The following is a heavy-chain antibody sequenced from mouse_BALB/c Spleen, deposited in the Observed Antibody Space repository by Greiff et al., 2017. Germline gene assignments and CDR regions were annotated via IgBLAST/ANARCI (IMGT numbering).Heavy chain of an antibody. Sequence: VKLQESGAELAKPGASVKMSCKASGYTFTSYWMHWVKQRPGQGLEWIGYINPSTGYTEYNQKFKDKATLTADKSSSTAYMQLSSLTSEDSAVYYCASHYYGSSYDFDYWGQGTTLTVSS. D-gene: IGHD1-1*01. V-gene: IGHV1-7*01. CDR1: GYTFTSYW. J-gene: IGHJ2*01. CDR3: ASHYYGSSYDFDY. CDR2: INPSTGYT.